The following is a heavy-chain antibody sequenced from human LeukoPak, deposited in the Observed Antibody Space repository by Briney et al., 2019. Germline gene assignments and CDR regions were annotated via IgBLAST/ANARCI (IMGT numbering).Heavy chain of an antibody. CDR1: GFTFSSYA. CDR2: ISYDGTTK. D-gene: IGHD3-16*01. V-gene: IGHV3-33*06. Sequence: GGSLRLSCGASGFTFSSYAMHWVRQAPARGLEWVAVISYDGTTKYYADSVKGRFTVSRDNSKNTLSLQMNSLRAEDTALYYCAKRGRTWDLEYWGQGTLVTVSS. J-gene: IGHJ4*02. CDR3: AKRGRTWDLEY.